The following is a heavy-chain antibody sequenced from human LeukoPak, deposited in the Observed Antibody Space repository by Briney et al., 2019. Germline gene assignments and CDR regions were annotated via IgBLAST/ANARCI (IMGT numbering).Heavy chain of an antibody. CDR1: GGSISSGSYY. J-gene: IGHJ4*02. Sequence: PSQTLSLTCTVSGGSISSGSYYWSWIRQPAGKGLEWIGRIYTSGSTNYNPSLKSRVTISVDTSKNQFSLKLSSVTAADTAVYYCARLFGYSYGYDYWGQGTLVTVSS. D-gene: IGHD5-18*01. V-gene: IGHV4-61*02. CDR2: IYTSGST. CDR3: ARLFGYSYGYDY.